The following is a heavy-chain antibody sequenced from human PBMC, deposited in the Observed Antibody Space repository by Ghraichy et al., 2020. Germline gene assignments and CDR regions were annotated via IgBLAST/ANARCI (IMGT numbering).Heavy chain of an antibody. D-gene: IGHD1-20*01. CDR3: ARPGITGTTSPFDY. Sequence: NLSLTCTVSGGSISSYFWSWIRQPPGKGLEWIGDLHHSGSTNYNPSLKSRVTISIDTTKNQFSLKLRSVTAADTAVYYCARPGITGTTSPFDYWGQGTLVTVSS. CDR1: GGSISSYF. V-gene: IGHV4-59*08. J-gene: IGHJ4*02. CDR2: LHHSGST.